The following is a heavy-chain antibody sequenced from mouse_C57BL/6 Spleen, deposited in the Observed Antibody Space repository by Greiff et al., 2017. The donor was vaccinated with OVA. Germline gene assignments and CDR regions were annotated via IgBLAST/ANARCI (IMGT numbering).Heavy chain of an antibody. CDR2: IYPGDGDT. J-gene: IGHJ2*01. V-gene: IGHV1-80*01. D-gene: IGHD1-1*01. CDR3: ARGDYGVYFDY. Sequence: QVQLQQSGAELVKPGASVKISCKASGYAFSSYWLIWVKQRPGKGLEWIGQIYPGDGDTNYNGKFKGKATLTADKSSSTAYMQLSSLTSEDSAVYFCARGDYGVYFDYWGQGTTLTVSS. CDR1: GYAFSSYW.